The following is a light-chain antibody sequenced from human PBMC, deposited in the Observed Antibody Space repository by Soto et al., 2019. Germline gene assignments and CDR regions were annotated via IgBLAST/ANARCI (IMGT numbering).Light chain of an antibody. CDR2: EVS. CDR1: SSDIGDYNY. CDR3: SSFTRSSTLLYV. V-gene: IGLV2-14*01. J-gene: IGLJ1*01. Sequence: QSVLTQPASVSGSPGQSITISCTGTSSDIGDYNYVSWYQHHPGKAPKLMIYEVSHRPSGVSDRLSGSKSGNTDSLTISGLQAADEADYYCSSFTRSSTLLYVFGTGTKVTVL.